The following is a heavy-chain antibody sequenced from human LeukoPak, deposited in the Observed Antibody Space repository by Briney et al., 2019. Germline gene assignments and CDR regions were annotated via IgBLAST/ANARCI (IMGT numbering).Heavy chain of an antibody. J-gene: IGHJ6*03. Sequence: GASVKVSCKASGYTFAGYYMHWVRQAPGQGLEWMGWINPNSGGTNYAQKFQGRVTMTRDTSISTAYMELSRLRSDDTAVYYCARWGPPTDTVTTWNYMDVWGKGTTVTVSS. CDR2: INPNSGGT. V-gene: IGHV1-2*02. CDR1: GYTFAGYY. CDR3: ARWGPPTDTVTTWNYMDV. D-gene: IGHD4-17*01.